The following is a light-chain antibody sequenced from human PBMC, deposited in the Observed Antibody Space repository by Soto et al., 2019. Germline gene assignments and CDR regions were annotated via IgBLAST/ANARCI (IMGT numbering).Light chain of an antibody. Sequence: EIVLTQSPGTLSLSPGERATLSCRASERIDSKYVAWYQQKRGQAPRLLIHGASNRATGIPDRFSGGGSGTDFTLTITNLQPEDSATYFCQQSHSTPLTFGGGTKLEI. J-gene: IGKJ4*01. V-gene: IGKV3-20*01. CDR1: ERIDSKY. CDR3: QQSHSTPLT. CDR2: GAS.